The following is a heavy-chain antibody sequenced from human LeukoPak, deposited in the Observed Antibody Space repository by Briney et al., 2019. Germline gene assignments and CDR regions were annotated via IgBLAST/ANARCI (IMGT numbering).Heavy chain of an antibody. CDR1: GFTFSSYA. CDR3: ARAVAGYHYYGMDV. D-gene: IGHD6-19*01. J-gene: IGHJ6*02. V-gene: IGHV3-30-3*01. CDR2: ISYDGSNN. Sequence: TGGSLRLSCAASGFTFSSYAMHWVRQAPGKGLEWVADISYDGSNNYYADSVKGRLTISRDNSKNTLNLQMNSLRPEDTAVYYCARAVAGYHYYGMDVWGQGTTVTVSS.